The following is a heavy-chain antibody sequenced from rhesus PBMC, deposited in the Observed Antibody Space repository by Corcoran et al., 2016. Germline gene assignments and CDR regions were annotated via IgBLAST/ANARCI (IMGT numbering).Heavy chain of an antibody. CDR3: ARYNWNYGYFDY. CDR2: IYWDDDK. CDR1: GFSLTTSGMG. J-gene: IGHJ4*01. Sequence: QVTLKESGPALVKPTQTLTLTCTFSGFSLTTSGMGVGWIRQPPGKALDWLALIYWDDDKRYSTSLKCRLTISKDTSKNQVVLTMTNMDPVDTATYYCARYNWNYGYFDYWGQGVLVTVSS. V-gene: IGHV2-174*01. D-gene: IGHD1-26*01.